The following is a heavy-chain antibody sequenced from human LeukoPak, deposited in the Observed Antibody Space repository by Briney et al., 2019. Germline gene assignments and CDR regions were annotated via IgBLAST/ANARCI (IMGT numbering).Heavy chain of an antibody. CDR2: IYPGDSDT. V-gene: IGHV5-51*01. D-gene: IGHD4-17*01. CDR3: ARHSTISGDYPDYAFDI. Sequence: GESLKISCKGSGYSFNSYWIGWVRQMPGKGLEWMGIIYPGDSDTRYSPSFQGQVTISADKSISTAYLQWSSLKASDTAMYYCARHSTISGDYPDYAFDIWGQGTMVTVSS. CDR1: GYSFNSYW. J-gene: IGHJ3*02.